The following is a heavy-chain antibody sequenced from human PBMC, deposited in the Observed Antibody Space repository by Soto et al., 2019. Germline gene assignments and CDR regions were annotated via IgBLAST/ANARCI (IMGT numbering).Heavy chain of an antibody. CDR2: IYYSGST. V-gene: IGHV4-59*08. J-gene: IGHJ5*02. CDR1: GGSISSYY. Sequence: SETLSLTCTVSGGSISSYYWSWIRQPPGKGLEWIGYIYYSGSTNYNPSLKSRVTISVDTSKNQFSLKLSSVTAADTAVYYCARRVVATTTNWFDPWGQGTLVTVSS. CDR3: ARRVVATTTNWFDP. D-gene: IGHD5-12*01.